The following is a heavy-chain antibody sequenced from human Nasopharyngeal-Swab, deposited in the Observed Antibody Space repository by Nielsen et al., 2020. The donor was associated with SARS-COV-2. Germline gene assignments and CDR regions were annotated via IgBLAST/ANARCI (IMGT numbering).Heavy chain of an antibody. CDR2: LYSGGST. Sequence: GGSLRLSCAASGFTVSSNYMSWVRQAPGKGPERLPVLYSGGSTYYADSVKGRFTISRGNSNNPLYLQKNSLRAENTAVYYCARGGCDDYVWGSYNYYFDYWGQGTLVTVSS. D-gene: IGHD3-16*01. J-gene: IGHJ4*02. CDR1: GFTVSSNY. V-gene: IGHV3-53*01. CDR3: ARGGCDDYVWGSYNYYFDY.